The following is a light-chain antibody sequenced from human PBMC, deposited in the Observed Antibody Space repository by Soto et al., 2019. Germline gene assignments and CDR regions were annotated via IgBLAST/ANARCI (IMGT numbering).Light chain of an antibody. Sequence: QSALTQPASVSGSPGQSITISCSGTSSDVGSYNLVSWYQQHPGEAPKLLIYEGNKRPSGVSNRFSGSKSGNTASLTVSGLQAEDEADYYCCSYAGSSAFYVFGTGTKVT. J-gene: IGLJ1*01. CDR2: EGN. CDR1: SSDVGSYNL. V-gene: IGLV2-23*01. CDR3: CSYAGSSAFYV.